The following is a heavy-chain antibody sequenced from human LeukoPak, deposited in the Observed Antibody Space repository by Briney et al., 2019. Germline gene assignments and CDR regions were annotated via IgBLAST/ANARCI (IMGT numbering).Heavy chain of an antibody. V-gene: IGHV3-33*08. CDR1: GFTFSSYG. CDR2: IWYDGSNK. CDR3: ARDRGYGGNSGLDP. D-gene: IGHD4-23*01. J-gene: IGHJ5*02. Sequence: GGSLRLSCAASGFTFSSYGMHWVRQAPGKGLEWVAVIWYDGSNKYYADSVKGRFTISRDNPKNTLYLQMNSLRAEDTAVYYCARDRGYGGNSGLDPWGQGTLVTVSS.